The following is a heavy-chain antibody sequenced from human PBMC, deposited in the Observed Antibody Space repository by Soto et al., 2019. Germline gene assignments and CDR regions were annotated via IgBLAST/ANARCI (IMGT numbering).Heavy chain of an antibody. V-gene: IGHV1-69*04. CDR1: GGTFSSYT. J-gene: IGHJ5*02. CDR3: AGDPDSHYNDSHAYSYP. Sequence: SVKVSCKASGGTFSSYTISWVRQAPGQGLEWMGRIIPILGIANYAQKFQGRVTITADKSTSTAYMELSSLRSDDTAVYYCAGDPDSHYNDSHAYSYPWGQGTLVTVSS. CDR2: IIPILGIA. D-gene: IGHD3-22*01.